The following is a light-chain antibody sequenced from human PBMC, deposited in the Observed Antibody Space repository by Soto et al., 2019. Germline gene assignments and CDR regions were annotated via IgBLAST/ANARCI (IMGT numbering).Light chain of an antibody. CDR3: SSYTTSSTPL. CDR1: SSDVGGYNY. Sequence: QSALTQPASVSGSPGQSITISCTGTSSDVGGYNYVSWYQQHPGKAPKLMIYEVSHRPSGVSNRFSGSKSGNTASLTISGLQAEDEADYYCSSYTTSSTPLFGGGTKLTVL. CDR2: EVS. V-gene: IGLV2-14*01. J-gene: IGLJ2*01.